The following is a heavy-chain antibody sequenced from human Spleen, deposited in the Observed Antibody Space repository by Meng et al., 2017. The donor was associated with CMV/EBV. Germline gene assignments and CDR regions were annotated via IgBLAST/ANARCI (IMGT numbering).Heavy chain of an antibody. D-gene: IGHD4-23*01. V-gene: IGHV3-30*04. CDR1: PGFTLSGYS. J-gene: IGHJ6*02. Sequence: GGSLRLSCVASPGFTLSGYSMQWVRQAPGKGLEWVALISYDGSTEYYADSVRGRFSISRDNSKKTLYVHMNSLRPEDTGIYYCARDVTTLGYSGMDVWGQGTTVTVSS. CDR2: ISYDGSTE. CDR3: ARDVTTLGYSGMDV.